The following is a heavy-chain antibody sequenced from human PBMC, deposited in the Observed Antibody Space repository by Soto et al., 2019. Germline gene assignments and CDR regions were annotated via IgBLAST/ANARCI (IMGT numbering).Heavy chain of an antibody. Sequence: QVQLVQSGAEVKKPGSSVKVSCKASGGTFSSYAISWVRQAPGQGLEWMGGIIPIFGTANYAQKFQGRVTITAAESTSTAYMELSSLRSEDTAVYYCARWAQTYCSGGSCYSGGVYYYYGMDVWGQGTTVTVSS. CDR2: IIPIFGTA. D-gene: IGHD2-15*01. CDR1: GGTFSSYA. J-gene: IGHJ6*02. V-gene: IGHV1-69*01. CDR3: ARWAQTYCSGGSCYSGGVYYYYGMDV.